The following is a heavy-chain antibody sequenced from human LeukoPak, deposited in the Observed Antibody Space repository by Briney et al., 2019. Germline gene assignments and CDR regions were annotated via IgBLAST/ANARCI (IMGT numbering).Heavy chain of an antibody. J-gene: IGHJ4*02. CDR1: GFTFSSYW. CDR3: AAAPQTYRYLGY. Sequence: AGGSLRLSCAASGFTFSSYWMHWVRQAPGKGLVWVSRINSDGSSTSYADSVKGRFTISRDNAKNTLYLQMNSLRAEDTAVYYCAAAPQTYRYLGYWGQGTLVTVSS. D-gene: IGHD3-16*02. V-gene: IGHV3-74*01. CDR2: INSDGSST.